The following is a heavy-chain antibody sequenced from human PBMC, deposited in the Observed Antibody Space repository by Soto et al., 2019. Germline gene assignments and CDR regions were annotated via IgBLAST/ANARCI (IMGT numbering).Heavy chain of an antibody. CDR2: MNPFSGNA. CDR3: TRGQGNH. Sequence: QVQLVQSGAEVKKPGASVRVSCKASGYTFTSYDIYWVRQATGQGLEWMGWMNPFSGNAVYTQKFQDRVTMTRDTSINTAYMEMSGLRSEDKAVYYCTRGQGNHWCQGSLVTVSS. V-gene: IGHV1-8*01. J-gene: IGHJ4*02. CDR1: GYTFTSYD.